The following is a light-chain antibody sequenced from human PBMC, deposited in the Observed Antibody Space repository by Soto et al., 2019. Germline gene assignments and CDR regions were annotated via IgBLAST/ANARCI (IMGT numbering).Light chain of an antibody. CDR2: DAY. CDR3: QQRSDSPPLT. CDR1: QSVFGY. J-gene: IGKJ4*01. V-gene: IGKV3-11*01. Sequence: EVVLTQSPATLSLSPGDRATLSCRASQSVFGYLAWYQHKPGQVPRLLIYDAYKRATGVPARFSGSGSETDFTLIISSLEPEDFAVYYCQQRSDSPPLTFGGGTKVEIK.